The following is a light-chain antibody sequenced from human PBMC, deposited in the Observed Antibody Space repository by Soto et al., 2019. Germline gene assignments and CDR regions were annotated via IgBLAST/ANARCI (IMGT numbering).Light chain of an antibody. J-gene: IGLJ2*01. CDR3: CSYAGNYTFI. Sequence: QSVLTQPPSASGSPGQSVTISCTGTSSDVGVYNLVSWYQQHPGRAPKFLIYDVTERPSGVPDRFSGSKSGNTASLTISGLRPEDEADYYCCSYAGNYTFIFGGGTKVTVL. CDR1: SSDVGVYNL. V-gene: IGLV2-11*01. CDR2: DVT.